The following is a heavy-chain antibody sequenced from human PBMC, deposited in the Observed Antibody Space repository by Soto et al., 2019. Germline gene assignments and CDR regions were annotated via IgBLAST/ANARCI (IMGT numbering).Heavy chain of an antibody. D-gene: IGHD5-12*01. CDR3: ARFKLGDDY. CDR1: GGTFSNST. V-gene: IGHV1-69*02. CDR2: LIPILGLA. J-gene: IGHJ4*02. Sequence: QVQLVQSGAEVRKPGSSVKVSCQAPGGTFSNSTVTWVRQAPGQGLEWMGRLIPILGLANYAQKFRGRLTITADKSTTTAYMELRSLRSEDTAIYYCARFKLGDDYWGQGTLVTVSS.